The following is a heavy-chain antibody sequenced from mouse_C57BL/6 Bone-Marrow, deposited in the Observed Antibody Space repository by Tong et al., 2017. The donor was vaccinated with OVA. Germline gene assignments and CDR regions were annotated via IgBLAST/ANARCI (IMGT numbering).Heavy chain of an antibody. CDR3: ARGVYEYDGAY. CDR1: EYDFPSHD. CDR2: INSDGGST. J-gene: IGHJ3*01. Sequence: EVQLQESGGGLVQPGESLKLSCESNEYDFPSHDMSWVRKTPEKRLELVAAINSDGGSTYYPDTMERRFIISRDNTKKHLYLQMSNVRAEDSSLCEGARGVYEYDGAYWGQGTLVTVSA. D-gene: IGHD2-4*01. V-gene: IGHV5-2*01.